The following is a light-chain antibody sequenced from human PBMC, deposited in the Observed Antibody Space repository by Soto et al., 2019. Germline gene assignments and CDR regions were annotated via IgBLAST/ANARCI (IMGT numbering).Light chain of an antibody. V-gene: IGKV3-11*01. CDR3: QQRTSWPPWT. J-gene: IGKJ1*01. Sequence: EIVLTQSPATLSLSPGERATLSCRASQSVSSYLAWYQQKPGQAPRLLIYDASNRATGIPARFSGSGSGTDFTLTISSLEPEDSAVYYCQQRTSWPPWTFGQGTKVEIE. CDR1: QSVSSY. CDR2: DAS.